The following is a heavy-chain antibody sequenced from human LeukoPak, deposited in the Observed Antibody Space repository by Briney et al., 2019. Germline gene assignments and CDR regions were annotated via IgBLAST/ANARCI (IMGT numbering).Heavy chain of an antibody. CDR2: ISAYNGNT. J-gene: IGHJ4*02. CDR3: ARDPAYGSGSYYFEGFDY. Sequence: APVKISCKASGYTFTSYGISWGRQAPGQGLEWMGWISAYNGNTNYAQKLQGRVTMTTDTSTSTAYMELRSLRSDDTAVYYCARDPAYGSGSYYFEGFDYWGQGTLVTVSS. CDR1: GYTFTSYG. V-gene: IGHV1-18*01. D-gene: IGHD3-10*01.